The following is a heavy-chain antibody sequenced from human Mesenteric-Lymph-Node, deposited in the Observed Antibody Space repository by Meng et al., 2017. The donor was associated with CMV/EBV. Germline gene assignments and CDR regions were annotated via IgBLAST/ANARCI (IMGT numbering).Heavy chain of an antibody. CDR3: ANNVPRNYFDY. J-gene: IGHJ4*02. CDR2: IYYRGTT. D-gene: IGHD1-14*01. Sequence: CTVSGASVSSGDYYWSWIRQLPGKGLEWIGYIYYRGTTYYNPSLKSRVTISVDKSKNQFSLKLSSVTAADTAVYYCANNVPRNYFDYWGQGSLVTVSS. V-gene: IGHV4-31*03. CDR1: GASVSSGDYY.